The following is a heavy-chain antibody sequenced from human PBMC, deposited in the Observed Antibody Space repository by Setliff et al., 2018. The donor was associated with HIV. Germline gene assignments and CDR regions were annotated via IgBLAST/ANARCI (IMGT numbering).Heavy chain of an antibody. Sequence: ASVKVSCKASGYTFDNYCITWLRQAPGQGLEWVGWINPYNANANNAQEVQGRITMTTDSFTNTAYMELRSLRSDDTAVYYCARSPDTSGYYRFDSFDMWGQGTMVTVSS. J-gene: IGHJ3*02. V-gene: IGHV1-18*01. CDR3: ARSPDTSGYYRFDSFDM. D-gene: IGHD3-22*01. CDR2: INPYNANA. CDR1: GYTFDNYC.